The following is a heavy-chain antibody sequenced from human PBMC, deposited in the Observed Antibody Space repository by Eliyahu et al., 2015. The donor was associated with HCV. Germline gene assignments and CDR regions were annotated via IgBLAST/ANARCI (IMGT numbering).Heavy chain of an antibody. J-gene: IGHJ4*02. Sequence: EVQLVESGGGLVQPGGSLRLSXAASGFTFSSYEMNWVRQAPGKGLEWVSYITSGGSTIYYADSVKGRFTISRDNAKNSLYLQMNSLRAEDTAVYYCATSVSSSCDYWGQGTLVTVSS. CDR3: ATSVSSSCDY. V-gene: IGHV3-48*03. CDR2: ITSGGSTI. D-gene: IGHD6-13*01. CDR1: GFTFSSYE.